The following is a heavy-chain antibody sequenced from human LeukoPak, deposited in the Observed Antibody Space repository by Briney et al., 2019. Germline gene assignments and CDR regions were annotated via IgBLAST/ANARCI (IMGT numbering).Heavy chain of an antibody. D-gene: IGHD3/OR15-3a*01. CDR1: GYTFTSHY. CDR3: AKYEGTGYYEGYLDY. V-gene: IGHV1-46*01. Sequence: ASVKVSLKASGYTFTSHYMHWVRPAPGQGLEWMGIINPSGGSTSYAQKFQGRVTMTRDTSTSTVYMELSSLRSEDAAVYYCAKYEGTGYYEGYLDYWGQGTLVTVSS. J-gene: IGHJ4*02. CDR2: INPSGGST.